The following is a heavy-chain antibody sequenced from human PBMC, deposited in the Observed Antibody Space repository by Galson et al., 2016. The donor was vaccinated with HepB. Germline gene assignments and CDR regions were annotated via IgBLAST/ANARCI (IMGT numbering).Heavy chain of an antibody. V-gene: IGHV3-23*01. CDR1: GFIFSRYG. CDR3: ARDFKTGGF. D-gene: IGHD1-14*01. J-gene: IGHJ3*01. Sequence: SLRLSCAGSGFIFSRYGMTWVRQAPGKGLEDVSSISMSGNSRDYAESVEGRFIISRDNSRSMWCLQMNSLRVDDTAIYYCARDFKTGGFWGQGTVVTVSS. CDR2: ISMSGNSR.